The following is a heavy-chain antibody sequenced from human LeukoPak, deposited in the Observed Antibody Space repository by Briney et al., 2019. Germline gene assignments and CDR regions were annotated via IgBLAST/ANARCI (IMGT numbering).Heavy chain of an antibody. CDR1: GGSISSYY. V-gene: IGHV4-59*01. Sequence: SETLSLNCTVSGGSISSYYWSWIRQPPGKGLEWIGYIYYSGSTNYNPSLKSRVTISVDTSKNQFSLKLSSVTAADTAVYYCATHRYSSSPLDYWGQGTLVTVSS. CDR3: ATHRYSSSPLDY. D-gene: IGHD6-6*01. J-gene: IGHJ4*02. CDR2: IYYSGST.